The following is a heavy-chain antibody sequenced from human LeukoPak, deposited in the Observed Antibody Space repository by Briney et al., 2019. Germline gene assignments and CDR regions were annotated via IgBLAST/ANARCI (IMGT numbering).Heavy chain of an antibody. D-gene: IGHD5-12*01. Sequence: ASVKVSCKASGYTFSTYPINWVRQAPGQGLEWMGIINPSGGSTSYAQKFQGRVTMTRDTSTSTVYMELSSLRSEDTAVYYRASGWLRLIGYWGQGTLVTVSS. CDR2: INPSGGST. J-gene: IGHJ4*02. CDR1: GYTFSTYP. CDR3: ASGWLRLIGY. V-gene: IGHV1-46*03.